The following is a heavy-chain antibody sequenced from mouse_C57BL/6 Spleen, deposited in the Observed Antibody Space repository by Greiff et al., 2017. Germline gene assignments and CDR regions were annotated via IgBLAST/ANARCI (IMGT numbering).Heavy chain of an antibody. Sequence: LVESGAELVRPGASVKLSCTASGFNIKDDYMHWVKQRPEQGLEWIGWIDPENGDTEYASKFQGKATITADTSSNTAYLQLSSLTSEDTAVYYCTTGITTVVAPFDYWGQGTTLTVSS. V-gene: IGHV14-4*01. J-gene: IGHJ2*01. CDR1: GFNIKDDY. CDR3: TTGITTVVAPFDY. D-gene: IGHD1-1*01. CDR2: IDPENGDT.